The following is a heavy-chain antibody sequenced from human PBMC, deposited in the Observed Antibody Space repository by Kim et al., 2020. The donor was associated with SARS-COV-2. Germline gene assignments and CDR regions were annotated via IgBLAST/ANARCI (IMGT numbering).Heavy chain of an antibody. CDR2: IGTAGDT. CDR3: ARWGGYSYGYDY. Sequence: GGSLRLSCAASGFTFSSYDMHWVRQATGKGLEWVSAIGTAGDTYYPGSVKGRFTISRENAKNSLYLQMNSLRAGDTAVYYCARWGGYSYGYDYWGQGTLVTVSS. CDR1: GFTFSSYD. D-gene: IGHD5-18*01. V-gene: IGHV3-13*01. J-gene: IGHJ4*02.